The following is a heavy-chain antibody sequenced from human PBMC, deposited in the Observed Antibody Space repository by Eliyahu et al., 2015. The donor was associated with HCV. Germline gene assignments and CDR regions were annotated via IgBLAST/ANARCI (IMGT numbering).Heavy chain of an antibody. D-gene: IGHD6-13*01. CDR1: GFTFSTYA. CDR3: AKDPVVSSNWSNRPFDP. Sequence: EVQLLESGGGLVQPGGSLRLSCAASGFTFSTYAMSWVRQDPGKGLEWVSAISGGGDSTYYADSVKGRFTISRDNSKKTLYLQMNSLRAEDTAVYYCAKDPVVSSNWSNRPFDPWGQGTLVTVSS. J-gene: IGHJ5*02. V-gene: IGHV3-23*01. CDR2: ISGGGDST.